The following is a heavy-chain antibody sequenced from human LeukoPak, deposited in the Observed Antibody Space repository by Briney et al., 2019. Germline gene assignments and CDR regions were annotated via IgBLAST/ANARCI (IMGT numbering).Heavy chain of an antibody. D-gene: IGHD4-17*01. V-gene: IGHV3-30*18. CDR1: GFTFSSYG. CDR2: ISYDGSNK. J-gene: IGHJ4*02. Sequence: PGRSLRLSCAASGFTFSSYGMHWVRQAPGKGLEWVAVISYDGSNKYYADSVKGRFTISRDNSKNTLYLQMNSLRAEDTAVYYCAKDLLLGTATTIYYFEYWGQGTLVTVSS. CDR3: AKDLLLGTATTIYYFEY.